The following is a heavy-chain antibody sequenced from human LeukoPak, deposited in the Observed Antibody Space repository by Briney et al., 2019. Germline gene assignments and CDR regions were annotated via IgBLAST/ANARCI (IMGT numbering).Heavy chain of an antibody. J-gene: IGHJ4*02. D-gene: IGHD6-19*01. CDR1: GFTFTTYA. CDR3: AKDGGVAGMFRAFDY. CDR2: ITAGDGDT. Sequence: PGGSLRLSCAASGFTFTTYAMTWVRQAPGKGLEWVSLITAGDGDTYYADSVKGRFTVSRDNSKNTLYLQMNSLRAEETAVYFCAKDGGVAGMFRAFDYWGQGTLVTVSS. V-gene: IGHV3-23*01.